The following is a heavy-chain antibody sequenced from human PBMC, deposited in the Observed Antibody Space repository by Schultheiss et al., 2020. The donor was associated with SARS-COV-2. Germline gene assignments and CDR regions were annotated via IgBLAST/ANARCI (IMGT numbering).Heavy chain of an antibody. Sequence: SETLSLTCAVYGGSFSDYYWSWIRQPPGKGLEWIGSIYNSGSTFYNSSLKSRVTISVDTSKNQFFLRLTSVTAADTAVYYCARGYCSDTNSPSPDNWLDPWGQGTLVTVSS. CDR1: GGSFSDYY. J-gene: IGHJ5*02. D-gene: IGHD2-2*01. V-gene: IGHV4-34*01. CDR3: ARGYCSDTNSPSPDNWLDP. CDR2: IYNSGST.